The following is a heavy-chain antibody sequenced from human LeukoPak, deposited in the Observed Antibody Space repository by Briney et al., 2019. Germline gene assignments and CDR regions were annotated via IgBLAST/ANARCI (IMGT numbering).Heavy chain of an antibody. CDR1: GFTFDDYG. V-gene: IGHV3-20*04. CDR2: INWNGGST. CDR3: ASTRFWSGSSSYYYYMDV. J-gene: IGHJ6*03. D-gene: IGHD3-3*01. Sequence: GGSLRLSCAASGFTFDDYGMSWVRQAPGKGLEWVSGINWNGGSTGYADSVKGRFTISRDNAKNSLYLQMNSLRAEDTAVYYCASTRFWSGSSSYYYYMDVWGKGTTVTVSS.